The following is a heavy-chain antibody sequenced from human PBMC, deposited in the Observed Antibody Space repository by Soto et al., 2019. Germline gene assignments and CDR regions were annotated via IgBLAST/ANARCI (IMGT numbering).Heavy chain of an antibody. CDR3: TTDSYSSMVVVRFDY. Sequence: GGGLRISCAGSGFPFSNARINCVRHAPGKGLEWVGRIKSRALGGTTDFAAPVRGRFAITRDDSRNVAYMQMNSLHTEDTAVYYCTTDSYSSMVVVRFDYWGHGSLVTVSS. J-gene: IGHJ4*01. CDR2: IKSRALGGTT. D-gene: IGHD2-15*01. CDR1: GFPFSNAR. V-gene: IGHV3-15*07.